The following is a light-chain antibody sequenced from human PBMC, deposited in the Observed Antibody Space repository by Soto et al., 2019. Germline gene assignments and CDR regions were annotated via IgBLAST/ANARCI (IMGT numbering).Light chain of an antibody. Sequence: ALTQPASVSGSPGQSITISCTGTSDDIGAFDYVSWYQQHPGKAPKLMIFDVSDRPSGVSSRFSGSKSGNTASLTISGLQSEDEADYYCSSYTASSTVFGGGTKVTVL. CDR3: SSYTASSTV. J-gene: IGLJ2*01. CDR1: SDDIGAFDY. CDR2: DVS. V-gene: IGLV2-14*03.